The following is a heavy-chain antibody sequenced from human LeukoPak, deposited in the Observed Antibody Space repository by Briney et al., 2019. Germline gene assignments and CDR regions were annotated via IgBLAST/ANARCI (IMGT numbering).Heavy chain of an antibody. V-gene: IGHV1-2*02. CDR1: GYTFTGYY. CDR3: ATTGIAVAGGFDY. CDR2: INPNSGGT. D-gene: IGHD6-19*01. Sequence: ASVKVSCKASGYTFTGYYMHWVRQVPGQGLEWMGWINPNSGGTNYAQKFQGRVTMTRDTSISTAYMELSRLRSDDTAVYYCATTGIAVAGGFDYWGQGTLVTVSS. J-gene: IGHJ4*02.